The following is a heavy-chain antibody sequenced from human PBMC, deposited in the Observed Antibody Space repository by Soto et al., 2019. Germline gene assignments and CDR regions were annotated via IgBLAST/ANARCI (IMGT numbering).Heavy chain of an antibody. Sequence: SETLSLTCAVYGGSFSGYYWSWIRQPPGKGLEWIGEINHSGSTNYNPSIKSRVTISVDTSKNQFSLKLSSVTAADTAVYYCARKRTLSYYYYYMDVWGKGTTVTVSS. J-gene: IGHJ6*03. V-gene: IGHV4-34*01. CDR1: GGSFSGYY. CDR3: ARKRTLSYYYYYMDV. CDR2: INHSGST. D-gene: IGHD1-1*01.